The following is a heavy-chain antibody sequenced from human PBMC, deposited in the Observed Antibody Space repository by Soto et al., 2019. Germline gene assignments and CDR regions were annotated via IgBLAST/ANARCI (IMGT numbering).Heavy chain of an antibody. CDR3: ARGHHYYYYMDV. CDR2: MNPNSGNT. Sequence: ASVKVSCKASGYTFPSYDINWVRQATGQGLEWMGWMNPNSGNTGYAQKFQGRVTMTRNTSISTAYMELSSLRSEDTAVYYCARGHHYYYYMDVWGKGTTVTVSS. CDR1: GYTFPSYD. V-gene: IGHV1-8*01. J-gene: IGHJ6*03.